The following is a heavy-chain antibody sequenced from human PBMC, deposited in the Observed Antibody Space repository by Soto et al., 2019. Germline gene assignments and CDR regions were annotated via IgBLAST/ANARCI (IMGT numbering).Heavy chain of an antibody. CDR1: GITFSSYG. CDR3: AKEVTVAGTNWFDP. V-gene: IGHV3-30*18. J-gene: IGHJ5*02. Sequence: GGSLRLSCAASGITFSSYGMHWVRQAPGKGLEWVAVISYDGSKKYYADTNVKDRFTISRDNSKNTKYLQMSSLRTEDTVVYYCAKEVTVAGTNWFDPWGQGTLVTVSS. D-gene: IGHD6-19*01. CDR2: ISYDGSKK.